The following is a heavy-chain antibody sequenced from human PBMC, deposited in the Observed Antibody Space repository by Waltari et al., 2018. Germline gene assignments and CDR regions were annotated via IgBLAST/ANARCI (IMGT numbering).Heavy chain of an antibody. Sequence: QVQLQQWGAGLLKPSETLSLTCAVYGGSFSGYYWSWIRQPPGKGLEWIGEINQSGSTHHNPSLKSRVTISVDTSKNQFSLKLSSVTAADTAVYYCARGSWGSSSWYDYYYYYMDVWGKGTTVTVSS. CDR1: GGSFSGYY. D-gene: IGHD6-13*01. CDR3: ARGSWGSSSWYDYYYYYMDV. CDR2: INQSGST. J-gene: IGHJ6*03. V-gene: IGHV4-34*01.